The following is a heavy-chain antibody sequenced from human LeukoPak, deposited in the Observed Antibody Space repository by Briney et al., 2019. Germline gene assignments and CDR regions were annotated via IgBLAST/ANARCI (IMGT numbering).Heavy chain of an antibody. J-gene: IGHJ4*02. V-gene: IGHV3-23*01. CDR2: ISGSGGST. Sequence: GGSLRLSCAASGVTFSSYAMSWVRQAPGKGLEWDSAISGSGGSTYYADSVKGRFTISRDNSKNTLYLQMNSLRAEDTAVYYCAKEAVPWFGGENFDYWGQGTLVTVSS. CDR3: AKEAVPWFGGENFDY. CDR1: GVTFSSYA. D-gene: IGHD3-10*01.